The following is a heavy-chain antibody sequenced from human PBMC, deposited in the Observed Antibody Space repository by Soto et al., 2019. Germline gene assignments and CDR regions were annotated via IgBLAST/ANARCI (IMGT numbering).Heavy chain of an antibody. J-gene: IGHJ5*02. Sequence: GGSLRLSCAASGFTFSNAWMSWVRQAPGKGLEWVGRIKSKTDGGTTDYAAPVKGRFTISRDNAKRSLYLQMMSLTAEDTAVYYCVRGGGGGLFDPWGQGTMVTV. D-gene: IGHD2-15*01. V-gene: IGHV3-15*01. CDR2: IKSKTDGGTT. CDR3: VRGGGGGLFDP. CDR1: GFTFSNAW.